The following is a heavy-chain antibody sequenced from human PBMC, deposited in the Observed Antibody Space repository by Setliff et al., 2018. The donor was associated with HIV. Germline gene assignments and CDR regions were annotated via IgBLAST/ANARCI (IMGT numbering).Heavy chain of an antibody. V-gene: IGHV4-39*01. CDR1: GVSISSRSYY. D-gene: IGHD2-15*01. Sequence: SETLSLTCTVSGVSISSRSYYWGWIRQPPGKGLEWIGSISYSGSTYDNPSLKSRVTISVDTSKNQFSLKLSSVTAADTAVYYCARQSCGSGGSCYPWFDPWGQGTLVTVSS. CDR3: ARQSCGSGGSCYPWFDP. CDR2: ISYSGST. J-gene: IGHJ5*02.